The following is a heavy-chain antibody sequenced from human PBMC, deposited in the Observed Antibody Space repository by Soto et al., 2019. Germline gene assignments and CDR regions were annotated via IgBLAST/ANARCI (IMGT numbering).Heavy chain of an antibody. D-gene: IGHD3-16*02. CDR3: ARGRGLSYDYFWGSYRPNDY. Sequence: ASVKVSCKASGYTFTSYDINWVRQATGQGLEWMGWMNPNSGNTGYAQKFQGRVTMTRNTSISTAYMELSSLRSEDTAVYYCARGRGLSYDYFWGSYRPNDYWGQGTLVTVSS. CDR1: GYTFTSYD. V-gene: IGHV1-8*01. CDR2: MNPNSGNT. J-gene: IGHJ4*02.